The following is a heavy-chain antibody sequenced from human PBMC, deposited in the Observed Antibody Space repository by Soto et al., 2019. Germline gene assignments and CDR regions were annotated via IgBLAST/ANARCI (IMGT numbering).Heavy chain of an antibody. Sequence: EVQLVESGGGLVQPGGSLRLSCAASGLTFSNYWMTWVRQAPGKGLEWVANIKRDGSEKYYVYSLKDRFTISRDNAKNSLYLQMNSLRAEDTAVYYCASVPGSPGYHGLDVWGQGTTVTVSS. J-gene: IGHJ6*02. D-gene: IGHD5-12*01. V-gene: IGHV3-7*03. CDR3: ASVPGSPGYHGLDV. CDR2: IKRDGSEK. CDR1: GLTFSNYW.